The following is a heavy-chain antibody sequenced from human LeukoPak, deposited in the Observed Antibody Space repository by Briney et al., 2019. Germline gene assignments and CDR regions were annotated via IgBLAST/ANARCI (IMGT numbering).Heavy chain of an antibody. CDR2: IKQDGGQI. CDR3: ARLGARQMLEY. J-gene: IGHJ4*02. Sequence: GGSLRLSCAASEFTFSSYWMSWVRQAPGKGLEWVANIKQDGGQIYYLESVKGRFTVSGDNAKNSLYLQMNSLRAEDTAVYYCARLGARQMLEYWGQGTLVTVSS. V-gene: IGHV3-7*01. CDR1: EFTFSSYW. D-gene: IGHD4-17*01.